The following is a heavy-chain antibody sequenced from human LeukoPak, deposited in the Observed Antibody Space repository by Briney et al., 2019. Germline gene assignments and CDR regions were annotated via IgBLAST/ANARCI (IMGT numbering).Heavy chain of an antibody. CDR2: ISTSSSTI. V-gene: IGHV3-11*04. Sequence: PAGSLRLSCAASGFTFSDYYMTWSRQAPGKGLEWISYISTSSSTIKHADSVKGRFTISRDNAKNSLYLQMNSLRAEDTAVYYCARERKYGDYGGYFAPWGQGTLVTVSS. D-gene: IGHD4-17*01. J-gene: IGHJ5*02. CDR3: ARERKYGDYGGYFAP. CDR1: GFTFSDYY.